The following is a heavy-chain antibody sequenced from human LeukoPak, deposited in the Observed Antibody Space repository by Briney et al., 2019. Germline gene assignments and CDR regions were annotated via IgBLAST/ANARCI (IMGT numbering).Heavy chain of an antibody. CDR3: ARHESSGDYFNSPRQIDY. D-gene: IGHD2/OR15-2a*01. J-gene: IGHJ4*02. V-gene: IGHV5-51*01. CDR2: IYPRDSDT. CDR1: GYTFTSHW. Sequence: GESLKISCKGSGYTFTSHWIGWVRQMPGRGLEWMGTIYPRDSDTRYSPSFRGQVTISADKSTSTIYLQWSSLKASDSAVYYCARHESSGDYFNSPRQIDYWGQGTRLTVSS.